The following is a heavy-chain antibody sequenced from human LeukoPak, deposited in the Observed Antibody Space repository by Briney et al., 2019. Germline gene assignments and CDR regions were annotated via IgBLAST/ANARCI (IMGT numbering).Heavy chain of an antibody. Sequence: GASVKVSCKVSGYTLTELSMHWVRQAPGKGLEWMGGFDPEDGETIYAQKFQGRVTMTEDTSTDTAYMELSSLRSEDTAVYYRATSDPYYDSSGHYYWGQGSLVTVSS. D-gene: IGHD3-22*01. CDR2: FDPEDGET. V-gene: IGHV1-24*01. CDR3: ATSDPYYDSSGHYY. J-gene: IGHJ4*02. CDR1: GYTLTELS.